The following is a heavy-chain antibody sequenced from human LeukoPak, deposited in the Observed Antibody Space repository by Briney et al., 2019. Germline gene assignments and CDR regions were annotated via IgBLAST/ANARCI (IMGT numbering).Heavy chain of an antibody. V-gene: IGHV3-21*01. CDR1: GFTFSSYS. J-gene: IGHJ4*02. CDR2: ISSSSSYI. Sequence: GGSLRLSCAASGFTFSSYSMNWVCQAPGKGLEWVSSISSSSSYIYYADSVKGRFTISRDNAKNSLYLQMNSLRAEDTAVYYCARDSYGGNSFDYWGQGTLVTVSS. CDR3: ARDSYGGNSFDY. D-gene: IGHD4-23*01.